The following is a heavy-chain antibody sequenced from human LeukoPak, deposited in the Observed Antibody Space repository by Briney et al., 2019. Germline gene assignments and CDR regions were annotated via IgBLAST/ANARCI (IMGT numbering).Heavy chain of an antibody. V-gene: IGHV4-39*07. CDR2: IYYSGST. Sequence: SETLSLTCTVSGGTISSYYWSWIRQPPGKGLEWIGSIYYSGSTYYNPSLKSRVTISVDTSKNQFSLKLSSVTAADTAVYYCARDTTGLGFDPWGQGTLVTVSS. J-gene: IGHJ5*02. CDR3: ARDTTGLGFDP. D-gene: IGHD1-1*01. CDR1: GGTISSYY.